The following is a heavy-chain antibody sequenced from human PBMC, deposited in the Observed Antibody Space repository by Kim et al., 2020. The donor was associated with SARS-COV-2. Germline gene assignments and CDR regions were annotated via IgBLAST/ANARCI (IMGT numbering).Heavy chain of an antibody. V-gene: IGHV4-31*02. Sequence: YNPSLKSRVTISVDTSKNQFSLKLSSVTAADTAVYYCAASSGYYPTYFDCWGQGTLVTVSS. CDR3: AASSGYYPTYFDC. J-gene: IGHJ4*02. D-gene: IGHD3-22*01.